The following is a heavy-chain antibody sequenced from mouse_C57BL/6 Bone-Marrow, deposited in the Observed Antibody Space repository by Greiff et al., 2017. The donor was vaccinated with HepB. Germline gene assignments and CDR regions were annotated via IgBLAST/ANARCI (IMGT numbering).Heavy chain of an antibody. CDR3: AIDDGYFLYYFDY. J-gene: IGHJ2*01. CDR1: GYTFTSYW. V-gene: IGHV1-55*01. CDR2: IYPGSGST. D-gene: IGHD2-3*01. Sequence: VQLQQSGAELVKPGASVKMSCKASGYTFTSYWITWVKQRPGQGLEWIGDIYPGSGSTNYNEKFKSKATLTVDTSSSTAYMQLSSLTSEDSAVYYCAIDDGYFLYYFDYWGQGTTLTVSS.